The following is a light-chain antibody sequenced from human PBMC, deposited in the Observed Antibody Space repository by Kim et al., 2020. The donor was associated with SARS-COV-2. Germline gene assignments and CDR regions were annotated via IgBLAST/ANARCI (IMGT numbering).Light chain of an antibody. CDR3: QAWDSSTAV. V-gene: IGLV3-1*01. J-gene: IGLJ1*01. CDR1: NVGDKY. Sequence: VAPEQTASITCSGDNVGDKYAFLYQQKPGQSPVLVIYQDSKRPSGIPERFSGSNSGNTATLTISGTQAMDEADYYCQAWDSSTAVFGTGTKVTVL. CDR2: QDS.